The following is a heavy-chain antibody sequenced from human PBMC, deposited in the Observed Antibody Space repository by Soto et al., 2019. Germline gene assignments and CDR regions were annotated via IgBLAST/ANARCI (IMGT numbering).Heavy chain of an antibody. Sequence: GSLRLSGAASGFTFSSYGMHWVRQAPGKGLEWVAVISYDGSNKYYADSVKGRFTISRDNSKNTLYLQMNSLRAEDTAVYYCAKDRRSVGATPVPIVWGQGTLVTVSS. J-gene: IGHJ4*02. CDR3: AKDRRSVGATPVPIV. CDR2: ISYDGSNK. CDR1: GFTFSSYG. V-gene: IGHV3-30*18. D-gene: IGHD1-26*01.